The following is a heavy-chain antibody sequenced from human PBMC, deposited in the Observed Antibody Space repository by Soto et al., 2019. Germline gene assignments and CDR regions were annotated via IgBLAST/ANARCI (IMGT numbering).Heavy chain of an antibody. V-gene: IGHV4-34*01. CDR1: GGSFSGYY. J-gene: IGHJ5*02. CDR3: ARVLFRITGTTPPPLLAP. Sequence: SETLSLTCAVYGGSFSGYYWSWIRQPPGKGLEWIGEINHSGSTNYNPSLKSRVTISVDTSKNQFSLKLSSVTAADTAVYYCARVLFRITGTTPPPLLAPCGQGTLVPVSS. CDR2: INHSGST. D-gene: IGHD1-7*01.